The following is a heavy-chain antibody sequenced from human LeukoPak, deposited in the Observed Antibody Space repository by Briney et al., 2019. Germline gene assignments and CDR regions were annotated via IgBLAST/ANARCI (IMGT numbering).Heavy chain of an antibody. CDR2: ISAYNGNT. V-gene: IGHV1-18*01. D-gene: IGHD3-22*01. CDR1: GYTFTSYG. J-gene: IGHJ4*02. Sequence: ASVKVSCKASGYTFTSYGISWLRQAPGQGLEWVGWISAYNGNTNYAQKLQGRVTMTTDTSTSTAYMELRSLRSDDTAVYYCASAYDSSGYYYYWGQGTLVTVSS. CDR3: ASAYDSSGYYYY.